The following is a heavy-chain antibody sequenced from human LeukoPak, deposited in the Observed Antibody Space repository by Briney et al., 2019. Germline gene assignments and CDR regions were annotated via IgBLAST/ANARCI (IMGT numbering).Heavy chain of an antibody. CDR1: GYTFTSYD. J-gene: IGHJ4*02. D-gene: IGHD3-10*01. Sequence: ASVKVSCKASGYTFTSYDINWVRQATGQGLEWMGWMNPNSGNTGYAQKFQGRVTMTGDTSTSTVYMELSSLRSEDTAVYYCAREDPMVRGLPSDYWGQGTLVTVSS. V-gene: IGHV1-8*01. CDR2: MNPNSGNT. CDR3: AREDPMVRGLPSDY.